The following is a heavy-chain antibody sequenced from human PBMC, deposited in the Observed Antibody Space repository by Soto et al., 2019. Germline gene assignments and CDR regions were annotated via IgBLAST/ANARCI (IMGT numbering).Heavy chain of an antibody. J-gene: IGHJ6*03. CDR3: ARSYCSSTRCAPRYYYYMDV. D-gene: IGHD2-2*01. CDR2: IYYSGST. CDR1: SGSISSGGYY. Sequence: SETLSLTCTVSSGSISSGGYYWSWIRQHPGKGLEWIGYIYYSGSTYYNPSLKSRVTISVDTSKNQFSLKLSSVTAADTAVYYCARSYCSSTRCAPRYYYYMDVWGKGTTVTVSS. V-gene: IGHV4-31*03.